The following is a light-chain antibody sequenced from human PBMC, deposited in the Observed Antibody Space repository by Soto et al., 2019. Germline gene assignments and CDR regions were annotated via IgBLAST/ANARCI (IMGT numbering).Light chain of an antibody. Sequence: EIMMTQSPGTRSVSPGERATLSCRASQSVSSNLAWYQQKPGQAPRLLIYGASTRATGIPARISGSGSGTEFTLTISSLQSEDFAVYYCQQYDEWPPSYTFGQGTKVDIK. V-gene: IGKV3-15*01. J-gene: IGKJ2*01. CDR3: QQYDEWPPSYT. CDR1: QSVSSN. CDR2: GAS.